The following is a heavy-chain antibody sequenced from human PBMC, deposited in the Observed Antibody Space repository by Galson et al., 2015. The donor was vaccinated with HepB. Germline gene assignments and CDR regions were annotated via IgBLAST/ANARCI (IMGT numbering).Heavy chain of an antibody. CDR3: VTGGASGWYKGLDF. V-gene: IGHV3-48*01. J-gene: IGHJ4*02. Sequence: SLRLSCAASGFSFGDYSMNWVRQAPGKGLEWISYISSGSYTIYYADSVRGRVTISRDNAKNSLSLQMNSLRGEDTAVYYCVTGGASGWYKGLDFWGQGPLVIV. CDR2: ISSGSYTI. D-gene: IGHD6-19*01. CDR1: GFSFGDYS.